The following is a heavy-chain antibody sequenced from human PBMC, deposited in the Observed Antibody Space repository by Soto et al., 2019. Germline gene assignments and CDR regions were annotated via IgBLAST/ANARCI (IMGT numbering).Heavy chain of an antibody. Sequence: QVQLQQWGAGLLKPSETLSLTCAVYGGSFSGYYWSWIRQPPGKGLEWIGEINHSGSTNYNPSLKSRVTISVDTSKNQFSLKLSSVTAADTAVYYCARRQRDIVVVVAATTYYFDYWGQGTLVTVSS. CDR3: ARRQRDIVVVVAATTYYFDY. CDR1: GGSFSGYY. D-gene: IGHD2-15*01. V-gene: IGHV4-34*01. CDR2: INHSGST. J-gene: IGHJ4*02.